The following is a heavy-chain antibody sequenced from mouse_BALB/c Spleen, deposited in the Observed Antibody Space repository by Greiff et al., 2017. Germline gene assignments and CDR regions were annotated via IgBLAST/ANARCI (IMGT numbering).Heavy chain of an antibody. D-gene: IGHD2-14*01. V-gene: IGHV7-3*02. CDR1: GFTFTDYY. Sequence: EVQLVESGGGLVQPGGSLRLSCATSGFTFTDYYMSWVRQPPGKALEWLGFIRNKANGYTTEYSASVKGRFTISRDNSQSILYLQMNTLRAEDSATYYCARDKRYDAWFAYWGQGTLVTVSA. CDR3: ARDKRYDAWFAY. CDR2: IRNKANGYTT. J-gene: IGHJ3*01.